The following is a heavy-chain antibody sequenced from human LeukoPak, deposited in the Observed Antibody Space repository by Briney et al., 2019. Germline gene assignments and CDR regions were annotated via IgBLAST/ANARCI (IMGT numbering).Heavy chain of an antibody. V-gene: IGHV1-18*01. CDR2: ISAYNGNT. CDR3: ARDSIVVVPAALLY. Sequence: ASVKVSCKASGYTFTSYGISWVRQAPGQGLERMGWISAYNGNTNYAQRLQGRVTMTTDTSTSTAYMELRSLRSDDTAVYYCARDSIVVVPAALLYWGQGTQVTVSS. D-gene: IGHD2-2*01. J-gene: IGHJ4*02. CDR1: GYTFTSYG.